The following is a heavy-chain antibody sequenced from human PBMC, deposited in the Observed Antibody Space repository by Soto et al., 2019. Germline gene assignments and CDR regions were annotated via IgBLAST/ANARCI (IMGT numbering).Heavy chain of an antibody. Sequence: GGSMRLSCAASGFTFSDYYMSWIRQAPGKGLEWVSYISSSGSTIYYADSVKGRFTISRDNAKNSLYLQMNSLRAEDTAVYYSARDIFAPSDAFDIWGQGTMVTVSS. CDR1: GFTFSDYY. V-gene: IGHV3-11*01. J-gene: IGHJ3*02. CDR3: ARDIFAPSDAFDI. CDR2: ISSSGSTI. D-gene: IGHD3-3*01.